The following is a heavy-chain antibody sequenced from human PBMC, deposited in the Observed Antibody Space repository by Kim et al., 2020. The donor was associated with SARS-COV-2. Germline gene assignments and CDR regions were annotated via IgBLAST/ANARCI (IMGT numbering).Heavy chain of an antibody. D-gene: IGHD6-19*01. CDR3: ARGWGSGWYSGDFDY. V-gene: IGHV1-3*01. Sequence: QKFQGGVTITRDTSASAAYMELSSLRSEDTAVYYCARGWGSGWYSGDFDYWGQGTLVTVSS. J-gene: IGHJ4*02.